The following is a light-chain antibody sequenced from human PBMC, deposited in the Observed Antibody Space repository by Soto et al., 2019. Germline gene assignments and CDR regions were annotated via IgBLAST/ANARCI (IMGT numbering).Light chain of an antibody. CDR1: SSNIGGNS. CDR2: DDN. CDR3: GSWDSSLSAYV. Sequence: QYVLTQPHSSSAAPGQKVTISFSGSSSNIGGNSVSWYQQLPGTAPKLLIYDDNKRPSGIPDRFSGSKSGTSATLGITGFQTGDEADYYCGSWDSSLSAYVFGTGTKVTVL. J-gene: IGLJ1*01. V-gene: IGLV1-51*01.